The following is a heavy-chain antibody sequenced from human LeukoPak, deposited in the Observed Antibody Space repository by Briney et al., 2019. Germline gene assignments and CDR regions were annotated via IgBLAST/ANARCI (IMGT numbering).Heavy chain of an antibody. CDR2: ISAYSGNT. V-gene: IGHV1-18*01. D-gene: IGHD3-10*01. J-gene: IGHJ6*02. CDR1: GYGFSSYG. Sequence: ASVKVSCKASGYGFSSYGISWVRQAPGQGLERMGWISAYSGNTKYAQKFQGRVTMTTDTSTGTAYIELGSLRSDDTAVYYCARVPGKYYYGSGSKYYYYYGMDVWGQGTTVTVSS. CDR3: ARVPGKYYYGSGSKYYYYYGMDV.